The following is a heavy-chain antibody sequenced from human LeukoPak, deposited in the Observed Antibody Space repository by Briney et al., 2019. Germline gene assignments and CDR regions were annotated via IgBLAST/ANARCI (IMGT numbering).Heavy chain of an antibody. D-gene: IGHD2-2*01. Sequence: GGSLRLSCAASGFTVSSNYMSWVRQAPGKGLEWVSVIYSGGSTYYADSVKGRFTISRDNANNSLYLQMDSLRDEDTAIYYCARDRYATYWGQGTPVTVSS. V-gene: IGHV3-53*01. CDR3: ARDRYATY. CDR2: IYSGGST. CDR1: GFTVSSNY. J-gene: IGHJ4*02.